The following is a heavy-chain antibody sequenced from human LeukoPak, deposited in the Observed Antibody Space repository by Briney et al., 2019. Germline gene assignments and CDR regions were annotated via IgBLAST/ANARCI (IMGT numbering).Heavy chain of an antibody. J-gene: IGHJ4*02. CDR1: GFTFCSYG. CDR3: ARNWGDHFDWLHDY. V-gene: IGHV3-33*01. Sequence: VGSLRLSCAASGFTFCSYGMHWVRQAPGGGVGRVAIIWYDGSNRYYADSVKGRFTISRDNSKNTLYLQMNSLRAEDTAAYYCARNWGDHFDWLHDYWGQGTLVTVSS. CDR2: IWYDGSNR. D-gene: IGHD3-9*01.